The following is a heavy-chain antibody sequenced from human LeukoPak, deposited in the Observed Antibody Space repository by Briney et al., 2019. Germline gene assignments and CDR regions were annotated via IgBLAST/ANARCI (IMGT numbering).Heavy chain of an antibody. D-gene: IGHD5-24*01. V-gene: IGHV3-9*01. CDR2: ISWNSGSI. CDR3: AKETKLLGYKGGFDY. CDR1: GFTFDDYA. Sequence: GRSLRLSCAASGFTFDDYAMHWVRQAPGKGLEWVSGISWNSGSIGYADSVKGRFTISRDNAKNSLYLQMNSLRAEDTALYYCAKETKLLGYKGGFDYWGQGTLVTVSS. J-gene: IGHJ4*02.